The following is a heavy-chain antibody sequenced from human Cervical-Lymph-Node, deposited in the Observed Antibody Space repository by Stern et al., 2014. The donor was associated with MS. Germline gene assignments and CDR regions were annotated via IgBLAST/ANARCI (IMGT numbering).Heavy chain of an antibody. V-gene: IGHV4-59*01. CDR1: GASISTYY. D-gene: IGHD3-10*01. Sequence: QVQLQESGPGLVKPSETLSLTCAVSGASISTYYWSWIRQPPGKGLEWIGYFYYSGSTHYNPSLKSRVTISIDTSKNQFSLHLSSVTAADTAVYCCARFMGVIQAFDYWGQGTQVTVSS. CDR3: ARFMGVIQAFDY. J-gene: IGHJ4*02. CDR2: FYYSGST.